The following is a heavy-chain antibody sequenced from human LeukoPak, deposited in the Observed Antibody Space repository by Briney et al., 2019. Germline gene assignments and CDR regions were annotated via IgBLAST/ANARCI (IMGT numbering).Heavy chain of an antibody. CDR2: IYHSGST. V-gene: IGHV4-38-2*02. CDR3: ARDGGARGYSFIRGQNAFDI. D-gene: IGHD5-18*01. J-gene: IGHJ3*02. CDR1: GYSIHGGYY. Sequence: SETLSLTRIVSGYSIHGGYYGGWVRQPPGQGLGWIGSIYHSGSTYYTPSLKSRVTISVDTSKNQFSLNLSSATAEDTAVYYCARDGGARGYSFIRGQNAFDIWGQGTMVTVSS.